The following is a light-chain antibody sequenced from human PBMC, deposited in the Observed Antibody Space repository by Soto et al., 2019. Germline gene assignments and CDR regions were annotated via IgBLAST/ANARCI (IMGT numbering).Light chain of an antibody. CDR3: QQYNSYSWT. V-gene: IGKV1-5*03. Sequence: DIQMTQSPSTLSASVGDRVTITCRASQSISSWLAWYQQKPGKAPKLLIYKATSLESGVPSRFSGSGFGTEFTFTISSLQPDDLATYYCQQYNSYSWTFGQGTKVDIK. CDR2: KAT. CDR1: QSISSW. J-gene: IGKJ1*01.